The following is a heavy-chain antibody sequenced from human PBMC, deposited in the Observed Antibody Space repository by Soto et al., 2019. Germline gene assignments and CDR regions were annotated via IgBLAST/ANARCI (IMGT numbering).Heavy chain of an antibody. CDR2: INHSGST. V-gene: IGHV4-34*01. CDR1: GGSFSGYY. J-gene: IGHJ6*02. CDR3: ARWGYGSGSPKPYYYYYGMDV. D-gene: IGHD3-10*01. Sequence: QVQLQQWGAGLLKPSETLSLTCAVYGGSFSGYYWSWIRQPPGKGLEWIGEINHSGSTNYNPSLKSRVTISVDTSKNQFSLKLSSVTAADTAVYYCARWGYGSGSPKPYYYYYGMDVWGQGTTVTVSS.